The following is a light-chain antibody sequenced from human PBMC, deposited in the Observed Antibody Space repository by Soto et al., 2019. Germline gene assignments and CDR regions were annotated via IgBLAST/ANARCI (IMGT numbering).Light chain of an antibody. Sequence: VLTQSPATLSVSPGDRATLSCRASQSVSSNLAWYQQQPGQAPRLLISGASTRATVIPARFSGSGSATEFTLTISSLQSEEFAVYYCQQYNSWWTFGQGTKVEIK. CDR1: QSVSSN. CDR2: GAS. V-gene: IGKV3-15*01. CDR3: QQYNSWWT. J-gene: IGKJ1*01.